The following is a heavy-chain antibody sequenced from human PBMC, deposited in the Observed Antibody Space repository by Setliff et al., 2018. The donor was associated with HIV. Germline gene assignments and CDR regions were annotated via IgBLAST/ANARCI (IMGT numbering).Heavy chain of an antibody. V-gene: IGHV3-30*02. J-gene: IGHJ5*02. Sequence: GGSLRLSCAASGFTFSRYGMHWVRQAPGKGLEWVAFIRFDGSNKAYADSVKGRFTISRDNSKNTLYLQMNSLRPEDTALYYCAKDYYDSSGYYSTLLGFDPWGQGTLVTVSS. CDR1: GFTFSRYG. CDR2: IRFDGSNK. CDR3: AKDYYDSSGYYSTLLGFDP. D-gene: IGHD3-22*01.